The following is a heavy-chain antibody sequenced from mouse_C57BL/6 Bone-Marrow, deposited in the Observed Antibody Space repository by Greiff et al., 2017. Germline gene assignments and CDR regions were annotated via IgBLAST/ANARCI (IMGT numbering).Heavy chain of an antibody. V-gene: IGHV1-81*01. J-gene: IGHJ3*01. CDR1: GYTFTSYG. CDR3: ARHYYGSSTWFAY. D-gene: IGHD1-1*01. CDR2: IYPRSGNT. Sequence: VQLQQSGAELARPGASVKLSCKASGYTFTSYGISWVKQRTGQGLEWIGEIYPRSGNTYYNEKFKGKATLTADKSSSTAYMALRSLTSEDSAVYFCARHYYGSSTWFAYWGQGTLVTVSA.